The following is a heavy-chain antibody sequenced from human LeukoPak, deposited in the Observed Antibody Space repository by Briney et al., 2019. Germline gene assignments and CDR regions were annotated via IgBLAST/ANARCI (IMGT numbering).Heavy chain of an antibody. D-gene: IGHD6-6*01. CDR1: GGSLSGFF. CDR2: VYNSGST. CDR3: AGLAARSRAFDI. J-gene: IGHJ3*02. Sequence: PSETLSLTCTVSGGSLSGFFWSWIRQPPGKGLEWIGYVYNSGSTDYNPSLRSRVTISVDTSKNQFSLKLSSVTAADTAVYYCAGLAARSRAFDIWGQGTMVTVSS. V-gene: IGHV4-59*12.